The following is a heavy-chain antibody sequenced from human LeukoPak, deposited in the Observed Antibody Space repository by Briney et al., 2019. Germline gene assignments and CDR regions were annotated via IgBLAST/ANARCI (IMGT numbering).Heavy chain of an antibody. D-gene: IGHD6-19*01. V-gene: IGHV3-74*01. CDR1: GFTFSNYW. Sequence: GGSLRLSCAASGFTFSNYWMHWVRQAPGKGLVWVSRINSDARSTSYADSVKGRFTISRDNAKNTLYLQMNSLRAEDTAVYYCARGDSSGPDYYYYMDVWGKGTTVTISS. J-gene: IGHJ6*03. CDR2: INSDARST. CDR3: ARGDSSGPDYYYYMDV.